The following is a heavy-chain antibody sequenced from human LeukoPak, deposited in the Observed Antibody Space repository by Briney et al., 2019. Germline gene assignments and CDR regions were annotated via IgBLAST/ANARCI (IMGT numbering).Heavy chain of an antibody. CDR3: ARGQVKVTREYGMDV. Sequence: SGTLSLTCAVYGGSFSGYYWSWIRQPPGKGLEWIGEINHSGSTNYNPSLKSRVTISVDTSKNQFSLKLSSVTAADTAVYYCARGQVKVTREYGMDVWGQGTTVTVSS. V-gene: IGHV4-34*01. CDR1: GGSFSGYY. J-gene: IGHJ6*02. CDR2: INHSGST. D-gene: IGHD4-17*01.